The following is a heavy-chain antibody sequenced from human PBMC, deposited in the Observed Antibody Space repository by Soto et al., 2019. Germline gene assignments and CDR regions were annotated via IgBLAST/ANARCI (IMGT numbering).Heavy chain of an antibody. D-gene: IGHD3-10*01. CDR1: GGTFSSYA. Sequence: QVQLVQSGAEVKKPGSSVKVSCKASGGTFSSYAISWVRQAPGQGLEWMGGILPIFGTANYAQKFQGRVTITADESTSTAYMELSSLRSEDTDVYYCARGRYYYGSGSYERDCYYGMDVWGLGPTVTVAS. CDR2: ILPIFGTA. V-gene: IGHV1-69*01. CDR3: ARGRYYYGSGSYERDCYYGMDV. J-gene: IGHJ6*02.